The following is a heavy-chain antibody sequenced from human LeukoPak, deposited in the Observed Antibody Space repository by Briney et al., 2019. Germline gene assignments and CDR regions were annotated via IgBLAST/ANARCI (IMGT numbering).Heavy chain of an antibody. Sequence: GGSLRLSCAASGFTVRSNYMSWVRQAPGKGLEWVSVIYSGGSTYYADSVKGRFTISRDNSKNTLYLQMNSLRAEDTAVYYCARSYSSTWDDAFDIWGQGTMVTVSS. D-gene: IGHD6-13*01. CDR3: ARSYSSTWDDAFDI. J-gene: IGHJ3*02. CDR1: GFTVRSNY. V-gene: IGHV3-53*01. CDR2: IYSGGST.